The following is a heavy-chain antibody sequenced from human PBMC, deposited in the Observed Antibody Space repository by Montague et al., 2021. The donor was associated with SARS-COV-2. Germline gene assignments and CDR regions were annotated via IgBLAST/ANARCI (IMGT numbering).Heavy chain of an antibody. CDR2: ISYDGSKK. CDR1: EFTFSNYA. J-gene: IGHJ4*02. Sequence: SLRLSCAASEFTFSNYAMHWVRQAPGKGLEWVAFISYDGSKKYYADSVKGQFTISRDNPKNTLYLQMNSLRAEDTAVYYCARESVRAVAGDFDYWGQGTLVTVSS. CDR3: ARESVRAVAGDFDY. D-gene: IGHD6-19*01. V-gene: IGHV3-30-3*01.